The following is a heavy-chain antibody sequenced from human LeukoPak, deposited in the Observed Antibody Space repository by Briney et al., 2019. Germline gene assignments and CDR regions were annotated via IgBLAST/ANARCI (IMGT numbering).Heavy chain of an antibody. J-gene: IGHJ5*02. D-gene: IGHD6-13*01. Sequence: GGSLRLSCAASGFTLSSYAMTWVRQAPGRGLEWVSVIYSGGRTYYADSVKGRFTISRDNSKNTLYLQMNSLRAEDTAVYYCARDDIAAGGTTDLWGQGTLVTVSS. CDR3: ARDDIAAGGTTDL. CDR2: IYSGGRT. CDR1: GFTLSSYA. V-gene: IGHV3-53*01.